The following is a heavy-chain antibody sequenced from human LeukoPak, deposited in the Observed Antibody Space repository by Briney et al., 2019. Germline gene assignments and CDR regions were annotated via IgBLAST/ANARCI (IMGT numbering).Heavy chain of an antibody. CDR1: GGTFSSYA. CDR2: IIPIFGTA. Sequence: SVKVSCKASGGTFSSYAISWVRQAPGQGLEWMGGIIPIFGTANYAQKFQGRVTITADESTSTAYMELSSLRSEDTAVYYCARETIYSSSWYGIDYWGQGALVTVSS. J-gene: IGHJ4*02. CDR3: ARETIYSSSWYGIDY. V-gene: IGHV1-69*13. D-gene: IGHD6-13*01.